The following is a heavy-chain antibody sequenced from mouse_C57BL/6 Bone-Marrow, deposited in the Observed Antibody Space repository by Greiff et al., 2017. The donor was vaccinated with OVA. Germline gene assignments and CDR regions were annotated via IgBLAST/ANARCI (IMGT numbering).Heavy chain of an antibody. CDR1: GYSITSGYY. CDR3: ARGIYYYAMDY. CDR2: ISYDGSN. V-gene: IGHV3-6*01. Sequence: VQLKESGPGLVKPSQSLSLTCSVTGYSITSGYYWNWIRQFPGNKLEWMGYISYDGSNNYNPSLKNRISITRDTSQNQLFLTFSSLTTEDPAPYYCARGIYYYAMDYWGQGTSVTVSS. J-gene: IGHJ4*01.